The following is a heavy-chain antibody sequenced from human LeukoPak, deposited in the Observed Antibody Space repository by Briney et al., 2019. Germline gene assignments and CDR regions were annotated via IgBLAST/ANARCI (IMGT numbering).Heavy chain of an antibody. CDR1: GFTFSSYG. Sequence: GGSLRLSCAASGFTFSSYGMSWVRQAPGKGLEWVSRISGDSAYTNCADSVKGRFFISRDNSRNTVDVQMNSLRAEDTAVYFCVKMGAYGHGDSWGQGTLVTVSS. J-gene: IGHJ4*02. CDR3: VKMGAYGHGDS. CDR2: ISGDSAYT. D-gene: IGHD3-22*01. V-gene: IGHV3-23*01.